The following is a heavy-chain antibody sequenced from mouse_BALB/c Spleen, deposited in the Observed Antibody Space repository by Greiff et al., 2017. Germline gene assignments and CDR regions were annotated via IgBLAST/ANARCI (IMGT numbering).Heavy chain of an antibody. D-gene: IGHD3-3*01. CDR1: GFNINDYY. CDR2: IDPENGNT. V-gene: IGHV14-1*02. CDR3: ASPLGAMDY. Sequence: VQLQQSGAELVRPGALVKLSCKASGFNINDYYMHWVKQRPEQGLEWIGWIDPENGNTIYDPKFQGKASITADTSSNTAYLQLSSLTSEDTAVYYGASPLGAMDYWGQGTSVTVSA. J-gene: IGHJ4*01.